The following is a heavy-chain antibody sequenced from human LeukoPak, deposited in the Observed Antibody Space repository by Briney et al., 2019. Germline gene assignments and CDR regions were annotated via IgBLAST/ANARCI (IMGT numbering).Heavy chain of an antibody. CDR1: GGSISSSSYY. V-gene: IGHV4-39*01. D-gene: IGHD2-21*01. Sequence: SETLSLTCAVSGGSISSSSYYWGWIRQPPGKGLEWIGSIYYSGSNYHNPSLKSRVTISVATSKIQFYLNLSTATATDTAAYYCAVDCGGDCYSFGPLGQGTLVTASS. J-gene: IGHJ5*02. CDR3: AVDCGGDCYSFGP. CDR2: IYYSGSN.